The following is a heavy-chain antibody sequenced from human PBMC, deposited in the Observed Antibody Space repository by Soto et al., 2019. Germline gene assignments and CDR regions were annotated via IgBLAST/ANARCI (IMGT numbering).Heavy chain of an antibody. D-gene: IGHD3-3*01. CDR2: IRGSTYGSTT. Sequence: SLRLSCTSSGFTFEDHALTWVRQAPGKGLQWLGYIRGSTYGSTTEYDPSVRGRIIISRDDSKSIGYLQMNSLKSEDTAVYYCARDGDFYGVDAWGQGTTVTVSS. CDR3: ARDGDFYGVDA. V-gene: IGHV3-49*04. J-gene: IGHJ6*02. CDR1: GFTFEDHA.